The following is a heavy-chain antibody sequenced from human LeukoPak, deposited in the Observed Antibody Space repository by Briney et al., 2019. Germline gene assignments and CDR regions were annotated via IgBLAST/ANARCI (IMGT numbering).Heavy chain of an antibody. J-gene: IGHJ6*03. CDR2: INHSGST. V-gene: IGHV4-34*01. Sequence: SETLSLTCAVYGGSFSGYYWSWIRQPPGKGLEWIGEINHSGSTNYNPSLKSRVTISVDTSKNQFSLKLSSVTAADTAVYYCARTYYDFWSGYYYYYMDVWGKGTTVTVSS. D-gene: IGHD3-3*01. CDR1: GGSFSGYY. CDR3: ARTYYDFWSGYYYYYMDV.